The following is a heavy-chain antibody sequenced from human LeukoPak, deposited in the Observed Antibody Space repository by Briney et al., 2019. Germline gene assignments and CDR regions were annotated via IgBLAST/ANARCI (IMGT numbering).Heavy chain of an antibody. V-gene: IGHV3-23*01. J-gene: IGHJ4*02. CDR3: AKARYCSSTSCRNWGLYYFDY. CDR2: ISGSGGST. CDR1: GFTFSSYA. D-gene: IGHD2-2*01. Sequence: GGSLRLSCAASGFTFSSYAMSWVRQAPGKGLEWVSAISGSGGSTYYADSVKGRFTISRDDSKNTLYLQMNSLRAEDTAVYYCAKARYCSSTSCRNWGLYYFDYWGQGTLVTVSS.